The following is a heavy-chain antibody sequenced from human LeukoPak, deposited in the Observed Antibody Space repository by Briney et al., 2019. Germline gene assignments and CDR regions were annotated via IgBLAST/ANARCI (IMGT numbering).Heavy chain of an antibody. J-gene: IGHJ4*02. Sequence: PGGSLRLSCTASGFTFSSNRMSWVRKGPGKGLEWVANIKLDGSEKNYVDSVKGRFTISRDNAKNSLYLQMNSLRAEDTAVYYCAREAGYSSGWLVYWGQGTLVTVSS. V-gene: IGHV3-7*01. CDR3: AREAGYSSGWLVY. CDR1: GFTFSSNR. CDR2: IKLDGSEK. D-gene: IGHD6-19*01.